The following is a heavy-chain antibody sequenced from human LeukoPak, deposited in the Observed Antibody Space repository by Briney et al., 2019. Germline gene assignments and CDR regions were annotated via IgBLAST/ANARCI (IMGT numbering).Heavy chain of an antibody. J-gene: IGHJ4*02. CDR1: GFTFSNYW. CDR2: INSDGGST. D-gene: IGHD6-19*01. V-gene: IGHV3-74*01. Sequence: PGGSLRLSCAASGFTFSNYWMHWVRQAPGKGLVWVSRINSDGGSTYYADSVKGRFTISRDNSKNTLYLQMSSLRAEDTAVYYCVKGGYSSGWYRWFDYWGQGTLVTVSS. CDR3: VKGGYSSGWYRWFDY.